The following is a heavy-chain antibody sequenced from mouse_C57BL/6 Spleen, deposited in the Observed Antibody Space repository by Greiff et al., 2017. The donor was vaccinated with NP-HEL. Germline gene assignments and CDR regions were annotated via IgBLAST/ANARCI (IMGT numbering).Heavy chain of an antibody. CDR2: ISGGGGNT. D-gene: IGHD1-1*01. J-gene: IGHJ4*01. CDR3: ARDDLTGVYAMDY. V-gene: IGHV5-9*01. Sequence: EVQVVESGGGLVKPGGSLKLSCAASGFTFSSYTMSWVRQTPEKRLEWVATISGGGGNTYYPDSVKGRFTISRDNAKNTLYLQMSSLRSEDTALYYCARDDLTGVYAMDYWGQGTSVTVSS. CDR1: GFTFSSYT.